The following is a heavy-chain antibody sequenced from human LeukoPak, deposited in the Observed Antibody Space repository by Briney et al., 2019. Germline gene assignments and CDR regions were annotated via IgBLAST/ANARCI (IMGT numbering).Heavy chain of an antibody. CDR2: MNPNSGNT. CDR1: GYTFTTYD. V-gene: IGHV1-8*01. J-gene: IGHJ4*02. D-gene: IGHD5-18*01. CDR3: AKSVRDTGTFDY. Sequence: EASVTVSCTASGYTFTTYDINWVRQATGQGLEWMGWMNPNSGNTGYAQRFQGRVTMTRDTSISTAYMELDSLTSEDTAVYYCAKSVRDTGTFDYWGQGALVTVSS.